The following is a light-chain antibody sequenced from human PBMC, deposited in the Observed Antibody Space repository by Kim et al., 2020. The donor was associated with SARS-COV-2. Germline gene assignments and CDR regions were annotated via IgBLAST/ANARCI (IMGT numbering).Light chain of an antibody. V-gene: IGKV3-11*01. CDR1: QNVINY. J-gene: IGKJ4*01. CDR2: DAS. Sequence: SPGERAPLSCRASQNVINYVAWYQQRPGQSPRLLIFDASYRAPGVPPRFSGSGSGTDFTLTISSLEPGDFGFYYCQQSRNWPSLSFGGGTKVDIK. CDR3: QQSRNWPSLS.